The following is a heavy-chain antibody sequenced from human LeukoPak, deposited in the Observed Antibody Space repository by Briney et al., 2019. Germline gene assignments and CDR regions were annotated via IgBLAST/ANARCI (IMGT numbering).Heavy chain of an antibody. CDR2: ISGSGGST. D-gene: IGHD7-27*01. Sequence: GGSLRLSCEASGFTLSSFEMNWVRQAPGKGLEWVSAISGSGGSTYYADSVKGRFTISRDNSKNTLYLQMNSLRAEDTAVYYCARDLNWETYWGQGTLVSVSS. V-gene: IGHV3-23*01. J-gene: IGHJ4*02. CDR3: ARDLNWETY. CDR1: GFTLSSFE.